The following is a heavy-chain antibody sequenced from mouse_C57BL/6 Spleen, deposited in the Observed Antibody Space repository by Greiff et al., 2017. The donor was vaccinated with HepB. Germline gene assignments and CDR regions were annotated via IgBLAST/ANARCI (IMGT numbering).Heavy chain of an antibody. CDR1: GYTFTDYE. Sequence: VQLQQSGAELVRPGASVTLSCKASGYTFTDYEMHWVKQTPVHGLEWIGAIDPETGGTAYNQKFKGKAILTADKSSSTAYMELRSLTSEDSAVYYCTRDYYGSSYFYFDYWGQGTTLTVSS. J-gene: IGHJ2*01. CDR2: IDPETGGT. V-gene: IGHV1-15*01. D-gene: IGHD1-1*01. CDR3: TRDYYGSSYFYFDY.